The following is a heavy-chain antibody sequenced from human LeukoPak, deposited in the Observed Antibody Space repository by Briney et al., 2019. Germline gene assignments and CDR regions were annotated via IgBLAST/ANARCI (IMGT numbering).Heavy chain of an antibody. V-gene: IGHV4-39*01. J-gene: IGHJ3*02. Sequence: SETLSLTCRVSGVSISSGSNYWGWIRQPPGKTLEWIGSIYSSGSTYYNPSLKSRVTISVDTSKRQFSLKLSSVTAADTAIYYCARRRRWLQKDAFDIWGQGTMVTVSS. CDR2: IYSSGST. D-gene: IGHD5-24*01. CDR1: GVSISSGSNY. CDR3: ARRRRWLQKDAFDI.